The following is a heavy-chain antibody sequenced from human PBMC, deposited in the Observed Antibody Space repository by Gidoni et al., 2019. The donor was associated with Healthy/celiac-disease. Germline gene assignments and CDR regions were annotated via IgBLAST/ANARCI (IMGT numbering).Heavy chain of an antibody. CDR2: IKQDGSEK. J-gene: IGHJ5*02. D-gene: IGHD4-4*01. CDR1: GFTFSSYW. V-gene: IGHV3-7*03. CDR3: ARDRHDYSNYISWFDP. Sequence: EVQLVESGGGLVQPGGSLRLSCAASGFTFSSYWMSWVRQAPGKGLEWVANIKQDGSEKYYVDSVKGRFTISRDNAKNSLYLQMNSLRAEDTAVYYCARDRHDYSNYISWFDPWGQGTLVTVSS.